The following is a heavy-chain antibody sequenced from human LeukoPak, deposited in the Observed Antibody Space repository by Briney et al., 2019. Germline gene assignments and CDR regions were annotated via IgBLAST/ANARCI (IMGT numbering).Heavy chain of an antibody. D-gene: IGHD6-13*01. Sequence: SETLSLTRTVSGGSISSGSYYWSWIRQPAGKGLERIGRIYTSGSTNYNPSLKSRVTISVDTSKNQFSLKLSSVTAADTAVYYCARDLAAGISEDAFDIWGQGTMVTVSS. V-gene: IGHV4-61*02. CDR1: GGSISSGSYY. J-gene: IGHJ3*02. CDR3: ARDLAAGISEDAFDI. CDR2: IYTSGST.